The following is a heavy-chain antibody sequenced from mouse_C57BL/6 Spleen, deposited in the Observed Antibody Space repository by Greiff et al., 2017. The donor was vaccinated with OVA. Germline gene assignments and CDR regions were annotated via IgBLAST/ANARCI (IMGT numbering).Heavy chain of an antibody. D-gene: IGHD4-1*01. J-gene: IGHJ2*01. CDR1: GYAFSSSW. CDR3: ARSWDAYYFDY. CDR2: IYPGDGDT. Sequence: QVQLQQSGPELVKPGASVKISCKASGYAFSSSWMNWVKQRPGKGLEWIGRIYPGDGDTNYNGKFKGKATLTADKSSSTAYMQLSSLTSEDSAVYFCARSWDAYYFDYWGQGTTLTVSS. V-gene: IGHV1-82*01.